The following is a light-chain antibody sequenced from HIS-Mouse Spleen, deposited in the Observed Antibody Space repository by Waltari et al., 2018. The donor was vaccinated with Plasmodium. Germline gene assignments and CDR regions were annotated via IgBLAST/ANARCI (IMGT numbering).Light chain of an antibody. J-gene: IGLJ2*01. CDR1: SSDVLSSHL. CDR2: EGS. Sequence: QSALTQPASVSGSPGQSLTISCTGTSSDVLSSHLVPLYQQHPGKAPKLMIYEGSKRHSGVSNRFSGSKSGNTASLTISGLQAEDEADYYCCSYAGSSTFVVFGGGTKLTVL. CDR3: CSYAGSSTFVV. V-gene: IGLV2-23*03.